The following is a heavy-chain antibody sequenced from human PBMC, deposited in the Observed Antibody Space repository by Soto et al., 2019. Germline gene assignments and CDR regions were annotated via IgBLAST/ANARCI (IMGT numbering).Heavy chain of an antibody. CDR3: ASLHGMATIIDY. J-gene: IGHJ4*02. D-gene: IGHD5-12*01. Sequence: SETLSLTCTVSGGSISSSSYYWGWIRQPPGKGLEWIGSIYYSGSTYYNPSLKSRVTISVDTSKSQFSLKLSSVTAADTAVYYCASLHGMATIIDYWGQGTLVTVSS. CDR1: GGSISSSSYY. CDR2: IYYSGST. V-gene: IGHV4-39*01.